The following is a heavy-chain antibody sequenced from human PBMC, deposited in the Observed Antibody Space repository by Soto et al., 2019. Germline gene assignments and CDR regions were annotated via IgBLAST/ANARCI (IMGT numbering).Heavy chain of an antibody. CDR3: ASHPGYSSGWYNY. CDR2: INSDGITT. J-gene: IGHJ4*02. Sequence: GGSLRLSCAASGFTFSSYWMHWVRQAPGKGLVWVSRINSDGITTNYADSVKGRFTISRDNAKNTLYLQMNSLSAEDTAVYYCASHPGYSSGWYNYWGQGTLVTVSS. V-gene: IGHV3-74*01. CDR1: GFTFSSYW. D-gene: IGHD6-19*01.